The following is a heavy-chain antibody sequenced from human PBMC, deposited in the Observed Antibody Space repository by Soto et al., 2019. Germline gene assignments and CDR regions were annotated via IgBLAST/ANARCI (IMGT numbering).Heavy chain of an antibody. CDR3: AKDRITMIVVDPNSGVNDY. Sequence: GGSLRLSCAASGFTFSSYAMSWVRQAPGKGLEWVSAISGSGGSTYYADSVKGRFTISRDNSKNTLYLQMNSLRAEDTAVYYCAKDRITMIVVDPNSGVNDYWGQGTLVTVSS. J-gene: IGHJ4*02. CDR1: GFTFSSYA. V-gene: IGHV3-23*01. D-gene: IGHD3-22*01. CDR2: ISGSGGST.